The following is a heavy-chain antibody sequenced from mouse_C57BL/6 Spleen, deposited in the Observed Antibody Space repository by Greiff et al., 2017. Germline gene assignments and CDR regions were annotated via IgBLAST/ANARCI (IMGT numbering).Heavy chain of an antibody. CDR1: GFTFSSYT. CDR3: ARGDDGYDY. J-gene: IGHJ2*01. Sequence: EVMLVESGGGLVKPGGSLKLSCAASGFTFSSYTMSWVRQTPEKRLEWVATISGGGGNTYYPDSVKGRCTISRDNAKNTLYLQMSSLRSEDTALYYCARGDDGYDYWGQGTTLTVSS. CDR2: ISGGGGNT. D-gene: IGHD2-3*01. V-gene: IGHV5-9*01.